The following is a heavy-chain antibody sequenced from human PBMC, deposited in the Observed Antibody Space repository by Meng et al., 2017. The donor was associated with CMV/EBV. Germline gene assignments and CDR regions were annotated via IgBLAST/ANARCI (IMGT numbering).Heavy chain of an antibody. CDR2: IIPILGVT. J-gene: IGHJ4*02. CDR3: ASWAPAIAAAGSTLAVFDY. V-gene: IGHV1-69*02. CDR1: FSNYI. Sequence: FSNYIINWVRQAPGQGLEWMGRIIPILGVTKHAQKFQGRVTVIADKSTSTAYMELSSLRSEDTAMYYCASWAPAIAAAGSTLAVFDYWGQGTLVTVSS. D-gene: IGHD6-13*01.